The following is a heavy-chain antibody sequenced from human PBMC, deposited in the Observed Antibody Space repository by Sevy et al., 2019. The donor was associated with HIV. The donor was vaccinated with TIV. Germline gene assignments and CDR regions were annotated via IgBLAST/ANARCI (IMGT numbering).Heavy chain of an antibody. J-gene: IGHJ4*02. Sequence: GGSLRLSCAASGFIFSDYTLHWVPQAPGTGLEWVAVISYDGSFTYYADSVEGRFTISRDNSKNTLFLQMNSLRHEDTAVYYCARSQSSSWHYFDYWGQGTLVTVSS. CDR1: GFIFSDYT. D-gene: IGHD6-13*01. CDR3: ARSQSSSWHYFDY. V-gene: IGHV3-30*04. CDR2: ISYDGSFT.